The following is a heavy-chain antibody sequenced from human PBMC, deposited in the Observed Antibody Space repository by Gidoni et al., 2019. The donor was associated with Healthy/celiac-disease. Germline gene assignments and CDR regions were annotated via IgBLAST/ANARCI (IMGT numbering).Heavy chain of an antibody. CDR1: GFTFSSYA. Sequence: QVQLVESGGGVVQPGRSLRLSCAASGFTFSSYAMHWVRQAPGKGLEWVAVISYDGSNKYYADSVKGRFTISRDNSKNTLYLQMNSLRAEDTAVYYCASSSYCGGDCYSGIDYWGQGTLVTVSS. D-gene: IGHD2-21*02. CDR3: ASSSYCGGDCYSGIDY. V-gene: IGHV3-30-3*01. CDR2: ISYDGSNK. J-gene: IGHJ4*02.